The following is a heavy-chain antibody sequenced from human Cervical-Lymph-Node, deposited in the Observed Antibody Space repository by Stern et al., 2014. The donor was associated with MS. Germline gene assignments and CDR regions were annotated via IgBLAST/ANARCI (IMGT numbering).Heavy chain of an antibody. CDR1: GYSFISHA. CDR3: ARAGYCSPSTCSDAFDI. J-gene: IGHJ3*02. D-gene: IGHD2-15*01. V-gene: IGHV1-3*01. Sequence: VQLVQSGAEVKDPWASVKVSCKASGYSFISHAMHLVRQAPGQTFEWMGWINGDNGNTKYSQKLQGRVTITRDKPTSTAYMELSSLTSEDTAVYYCARAGYCSPSTCSDAFDIWGQGTMVTVSS. CDR2: INGDNGNT.